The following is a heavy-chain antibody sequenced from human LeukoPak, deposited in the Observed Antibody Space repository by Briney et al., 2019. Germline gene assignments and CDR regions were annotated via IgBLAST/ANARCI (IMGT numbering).Heavy chain of an antibody. CDR3: AKGAGEGVVITPVYYYYMDV. CDR2: ISGSGYNT. V-gene: IGHV3-23*01. CDR1: GFTFDDYA. D-gene: IGHD3-3*01. Sequence: GGSLRLSCAASGFTFDDYAMSWVRQTPGKGLEWVSTISGSGYNTYYADSVKGRFTISRDNSKNTLYLQMSNLRAEDTAQYYCAKGAGEGVVITPVYYYYMDVWGRGTTVTISS. J-gene: IGHJ6*03.